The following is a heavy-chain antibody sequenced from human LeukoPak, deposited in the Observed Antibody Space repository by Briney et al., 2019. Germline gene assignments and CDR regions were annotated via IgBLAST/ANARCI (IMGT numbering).Heavy chain of an antibody. J-gene: IGHJ5*02. D-gene: IGHD3-16*01. CDR2: ISAHNDNT. Sequence: GASVKVSCKASGGTFSSYAISWVRQAPGQGLEWMGWISAHNDNTNYYAQKFRGRVTMTTDTSTSTAYMELRSLRSDDTAVYYCARDTKRSRARWETLGVDPWGQGTLVTVSS. V-gene: IGHV1-18*01. CDR1: GGTFSSYA. CDR3: ARDTKRSRARWETLGVDP.